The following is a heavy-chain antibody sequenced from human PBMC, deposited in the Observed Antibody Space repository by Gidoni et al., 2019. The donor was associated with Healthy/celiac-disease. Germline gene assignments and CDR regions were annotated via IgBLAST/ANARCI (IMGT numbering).Heavy chain of an antibody. CDR2: IKQDGSEK. CDR1: GFTFSSYW. Sequence: EVQLVESGGGLVQPGGSLSLACAATGFTFSSYWMTWGRQAPGKGLEWVANIKQDGSEKYYVDSVKGRFAISRDSAKNSLYLQMNSLRVEVTAVYYCARIFPPGGWFDPWGQGTLVTVSS. CDR3: ARIFPPGGWFDP. V-gene: IGHV3-7*03. J-gene: IGHJ5*02.